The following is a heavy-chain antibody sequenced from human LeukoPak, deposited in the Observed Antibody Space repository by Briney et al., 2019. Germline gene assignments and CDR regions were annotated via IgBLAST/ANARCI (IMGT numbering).Heavy chain of an antibody. V-gene: IGHV3-30-3*01. CDR2: ISYDGSNK. CDR1: GFTFSSYA. CDR3: ARPRRIAAAGSKDFGY. D-gene: IGHD6-13*01. Sequence: GGSLRLSCAASGFTFSSYAMHWVRQAPGKGLEWVAVISYDGSNKYYADSVKGRFTISRDNSKNTLYLQMNSLRAEDTAVYYCARPRRIAAAGSKDFGYWGQGTLVTASS. J-gene: IGHJ4*02.